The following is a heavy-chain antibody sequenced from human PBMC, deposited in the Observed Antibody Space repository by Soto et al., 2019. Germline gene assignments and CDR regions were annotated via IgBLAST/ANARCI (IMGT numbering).Heavy chain of an antibody. J-gene: IGHJ4*02. CDR2: IYYSGST. Sequence: PSETLSLTCTVSGGSVSSGSYYWSWIRQPPGKGLEWIGYIYYSGSTNYNPSLKSRVTISVDTSKNQFSLKLSSVTAADTAVYYCARGKWSIVGATAFDYWGQGTLVTVSS. CDR3: ARGKWSIVGATAFDY. V-gene: IGHV4-61*01. CDR1: GGSVSSGSYY. D-gene: IGHD1-26*01.